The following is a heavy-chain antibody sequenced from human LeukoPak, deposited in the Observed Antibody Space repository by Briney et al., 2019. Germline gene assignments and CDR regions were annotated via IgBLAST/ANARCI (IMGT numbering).Heavy chain of an antibody. CDR2: IYYSGST. CDR3: ARVPIVVVGFDY. J-gene: IGHJ4*02. Sequence: PSETLSLTCTVSGGSISSSTYYWGWIRQPPGKGLEWIGSIYYSGSTYYNPSLKSRVTISVDTSKNQFSLKLSSVTAADTAVYYCARVPIVVVGFDYWGQGTLVTVSS. V-gene: IGHV4-39*07. CDR1: GGSISSSTYY. D-gene: IGHD3-22*01.